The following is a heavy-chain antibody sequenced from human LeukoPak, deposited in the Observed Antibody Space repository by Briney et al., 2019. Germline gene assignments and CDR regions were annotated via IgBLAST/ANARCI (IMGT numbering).Heavy chain of an antibody. D-gene: IGHD3-22*01. CDR2: ISYDGSSK. V-gene: IGHV3-30*18. CDR1: GFTFSSYG. J-gene: IGHJ4*02. CDR3: AKGVRYDSSGYYLGFDY. Sequence: PGVSLRLSCAASGFTFSSYGMHWVRQAPGKGLEWVAVISYDGSSKYYADSVKGRFTISRDNSKNTLYLQMNSLRAEDTAVYYCAKGVRYDSSGYYLGFDYWGQGTLVTVSS.